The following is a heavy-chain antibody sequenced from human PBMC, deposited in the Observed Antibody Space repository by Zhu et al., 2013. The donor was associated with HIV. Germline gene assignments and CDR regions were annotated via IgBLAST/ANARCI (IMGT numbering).Heavy chain of an antibody. CDR2: INPYNGDT. Sequence: HVQVVQSGTELKMPGASVKVSCKTSGYTFNDYFIHWVRQARGQGLEWVGWINPYNGDTKYSQKFQGRVTLTRDTSTSTVYMELSSLRSEDTAVYYCASESYYAFDIWGQGDNGHRLF. V-gene: IGHV1-2*02. CDR1: GYTFNDYF. D-gene: IGHD3-10*01. J-gene: IGHJ3*02. CDR3: ASESYYAFDI.